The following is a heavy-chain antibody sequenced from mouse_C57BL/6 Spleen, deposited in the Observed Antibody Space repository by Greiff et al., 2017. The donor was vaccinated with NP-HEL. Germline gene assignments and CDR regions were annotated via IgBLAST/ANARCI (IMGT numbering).Heavy chain of an antibody. CDR3: VRHAADYYGSSYFAY. D-gene: IGHD1-1*01. J-gene: IGHJ3*01. V-gene: IGHV10-1*01. CDR1: GFSFNTYA. CDR2: IRSKSNNYAT. Sequence: EVMLVESGGGLVQPKGSLKLSCAASGFSFNTYAMNWVRQAPGKGLEWVARIRSKSNNYATYYADSVKDRFTISRDDSESMLYLQMNNLKTEDTAMYYWVRHAADYYGSSYFAYWGQGTLVTVSA.